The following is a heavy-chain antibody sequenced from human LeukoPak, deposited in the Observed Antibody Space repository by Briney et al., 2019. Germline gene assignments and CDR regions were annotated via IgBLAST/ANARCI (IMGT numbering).Heavy chain of an antibody. J-gene: IGHJ5*02. CDR2: ISVSGGNT. CDR1: GFTFSSYG. D-gene: IGHD3/OR15-3a*01. V-gene: IGHV3-23*01. CDR3: ARRTGYPNWFDP. Sequence: GGSLRLSCAASGFTFSSYGMSWVRQAPGKGLEWVSAISVSGGNTNYEDSVKGRFTISRDNSKSTLYLQMNSLRAEDTAVYYCARRTGYPNWFDPWGQGTLVTVSS.